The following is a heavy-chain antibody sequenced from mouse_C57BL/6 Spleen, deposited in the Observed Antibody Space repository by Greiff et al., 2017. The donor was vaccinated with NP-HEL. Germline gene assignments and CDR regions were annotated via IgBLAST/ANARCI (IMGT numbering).Heavy chain of an antibody. Sequence: LQQSGPGILQPSQTLSLTCSFSGFSLSTFGMGVGWIRQPSGKGLEWLAHIWWDDDKYYNPSLKSRLTISKDTSKNQVFLKIANVDTADTATYYCARTTTVDPWFAYWGQGTLVTVSA. CDR1: GFSLSTFGMG. CDR2: IWWDDDK. V-gene: IGHV8-8*01. CDR3: ARTTTVDPWFAY. J-gene: IGHJ3*01. D-gene: IGHD1-1*01.